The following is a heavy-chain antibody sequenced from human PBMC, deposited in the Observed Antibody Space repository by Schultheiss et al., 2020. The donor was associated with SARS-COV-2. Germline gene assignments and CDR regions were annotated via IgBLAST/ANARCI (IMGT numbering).Heavy chain of an antibody. CDR2: IRSKAYGGTT. V-gene: IGHV3-49*03. CDR1: GFTFGDYA. D-gene: IGHD6-19*01. J-gene: IGHJ5*02. Sequence: GGSLRLSCAASGFTFGDYAMSWFRQAPGKGLEWVGFIRSKAYGGTTEYAASVKGRFTISRDNSKNTLYLQMNSLRAEDTAVYYCARDQGSGWYESFWNWFDPWGQGTLVTVSS. CDR3: ARDQGSGWYESFWNWFDP.